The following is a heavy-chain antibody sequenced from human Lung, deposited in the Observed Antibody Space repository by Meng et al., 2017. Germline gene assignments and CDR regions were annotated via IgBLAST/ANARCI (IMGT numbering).Heavy chain of an antibody. J-gene: IGHJ4*02. Sequence: EVQLVESGGGLVKPGGSLRPSCAASGFTFSSYSMNWVHQAPGNGLEWVSSISSSSSYIYYADSVKGRFTISRDNAKNSLYLQMNSLRAEDTAVYYCARLPLLWFGESHDFDYWGQGTLVTVSS. V-gene: IGHV3-21*02. CDR3: ARLPLLWFGESHDFDY. CDR1: GFTFSSYS. D-gene: IGHD3-10*01. CDR2: ISSSSSYI.